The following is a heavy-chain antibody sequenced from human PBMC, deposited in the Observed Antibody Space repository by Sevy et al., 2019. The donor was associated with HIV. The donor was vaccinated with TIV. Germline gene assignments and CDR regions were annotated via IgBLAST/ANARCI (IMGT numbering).Heavy chain of an antibody. Sequence: ASVKVSCKVSGYTLTQLSMHWVRQAPGKGLEWMGSFDPEDGETIYAQKLQGRVTISVDTSKNQFSLKLSSVTAADTAVYYCARLGFQPGSGSIYYYGMDVWGQGTTVTVSS. CDR1: GYTLTQLS. D-gene: IGHD3-10*01. CDR2: FDPEDGET. J-gene: IGHJ6*02. CDR3: ARLGFQPGSGSIYYYGMDV. V-gene: IGHV1-24*01.